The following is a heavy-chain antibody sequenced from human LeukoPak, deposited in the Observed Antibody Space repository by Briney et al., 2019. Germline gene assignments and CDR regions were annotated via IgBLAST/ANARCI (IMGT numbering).Heavy chain of an antibody. V-gene: IGHV4-61*02. CDR1: GGSISSGSYY. Sequence: SETLSLTCTVSGGSISSGSYYWSWIRQPAGKGLEWIGRIYTSGSTNYNPSLKSRVTISVDTSKNQFSLKLSSVTAADTAVYYCARVKDYDFWSGYYVDYWGQGTLVTVSS. D-gene: IGHD3-3*01. CDR3: ARVKDYDFWSGYYVDY. J-gene: IGHJ4*02. CDR2: IYTSGST.